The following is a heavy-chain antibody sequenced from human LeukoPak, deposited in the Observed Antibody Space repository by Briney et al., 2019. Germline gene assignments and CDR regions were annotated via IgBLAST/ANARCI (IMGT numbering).Heavy chain of an antibody. CDR3: ARPANLYYASDAFDI. CDR1: GYSFTNYA. D-gene: IGHD3-16*01. CDR2: ISGYTGNT. V-gene: IGHV1-18*01. J-gene: IGHJ3*02. Sequence: RASVKVSCKASGYSFTNYAINWVRQAPGQGLEWMGWISGYTGNTNYAQKFQGRVTMTANTSTNTASMELRSLRSDDTAVYYCARPANLYYASDAFDIWGQGTMVTVSS.